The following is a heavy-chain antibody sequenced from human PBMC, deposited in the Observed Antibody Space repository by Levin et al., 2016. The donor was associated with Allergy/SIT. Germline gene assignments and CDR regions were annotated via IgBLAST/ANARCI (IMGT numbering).Heavy chain of an antibody. Sequence: WVRQAPGQGLEWMGIINPSGGSTSYAQKFQGRVTMTRDTSTSTVYMELSSLRSEDTAVYYCARGSRGQLRPGSGYYGMDVWGQGTTVTVSS. D-gene: IGHD2-2*01. CDR2: INPSGGST. V-gene: IGHV1-46*01. CDR3: ARGSRGQLRPGSGYYGMDV. J-gene: IGHJ6*02.